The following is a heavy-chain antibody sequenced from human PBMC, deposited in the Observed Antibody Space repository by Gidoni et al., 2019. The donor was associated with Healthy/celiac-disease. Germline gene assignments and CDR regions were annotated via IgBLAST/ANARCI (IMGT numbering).Heavy chain of an antibody. J-gene: IGHJ5*02. CDR1: GFTFSSYA. CDR2: ISGSGGST. V-gene: IGHV3-23*01. CDR3: AKEQVENYGVWSFSATNWFDP. D-gene: IGHD4-17*01. Sequence: EVQLLESGGGLVQPGGSLRLSCAASGFTFSSYAMSWVRQAPGKGLEWVSAISGSGGSTYYADSVKGRFTISRDNSKNTLYLQMNSLRAEDTAVYYCAKEQVENYGVWSFSATNWFDPWGQGTLVTVSS.